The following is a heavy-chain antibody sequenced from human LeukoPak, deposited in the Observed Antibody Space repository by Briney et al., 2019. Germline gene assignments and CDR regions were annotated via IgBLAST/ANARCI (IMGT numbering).Heavy chain of an antibody. CDR2: ISAYNGNT. CDR1: GNTFTSYG. J-gene: IGHJ4*02. D-gene: IGHD1-26*01. CDR3: ARDLLLVGASVFDY. V-gene: IGHV1-18*01. Sequence: GASVKVSCKASGNTFTSYGISWVRQAPGQGLEWMGWISAYNGNTNYAQKLQGRVTMTTDTSTSTAYMELRSLRSDDTAVYYCARDLLLVGASVFDYWGQGTLVTVSS.